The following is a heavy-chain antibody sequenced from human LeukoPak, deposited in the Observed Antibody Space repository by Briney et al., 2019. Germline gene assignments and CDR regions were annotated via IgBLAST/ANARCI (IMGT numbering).Heavy chain of an antibody. CDR1: GGSISSGGYY. V-gene: IGHV4-31*03. J-gene: IGHJ5*02. Sequence: SQTLSLTCTVSGGSISSGGYYWSWIRQHPGKGLEWIGYIYYSGSTYYNPSLKSRVTISVDTSKNQFSLKLSSVTAADTAVYYCAREVRSGWYNWFDPWGQGTLVTVSS. CDR3: AREVRSGWYNWFDP. D-gene: IGHD6-19*01. CDR2: IYYSGST.